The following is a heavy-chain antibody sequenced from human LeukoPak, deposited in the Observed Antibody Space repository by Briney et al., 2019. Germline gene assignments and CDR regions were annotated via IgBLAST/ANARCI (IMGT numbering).Heavy chain of an antibody. V-gene: IGHV4-34*01. CDR2: INHSGST. CDR1: GGSFSGYY. J-gene: IGHJ3*02. Sequence: SETLSLTCAVYGGSFSGYYWSWIRQPPGKRLEWIGEINHSGSTNYNPSLKSRVTISVDTSKNQFSLKLSSVTAADTAVYYCARGGYCSSTNCFRAFDIWGQGTMVTVSS. D-gene: IGHD2-2*01. CDR3: ARGGYCSSTNCFRAFDI.